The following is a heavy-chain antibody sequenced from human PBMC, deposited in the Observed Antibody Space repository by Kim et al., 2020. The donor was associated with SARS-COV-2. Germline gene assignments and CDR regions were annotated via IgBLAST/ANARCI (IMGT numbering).Heavy chain of an antibody. CDR3: TRPRLWFENGYNYYGMDV. V-gene: IGHV3-73*01. CDR2: IRSKANSYAT. CDR1: GFTFSGSA. Sequence: GGSLRLSCAASGFTFSGSAMHWVRQASGKGLEWVGRIRSKANSYATAYAASVKDRFTISRDDSKNTAYLQMNSLKTEDTAVYYCTRPRLWFENGYNYYGMDVWGQGTTVTVSS. D-gene: IGHD3-10*01. J-gene: IGHJ6*02.